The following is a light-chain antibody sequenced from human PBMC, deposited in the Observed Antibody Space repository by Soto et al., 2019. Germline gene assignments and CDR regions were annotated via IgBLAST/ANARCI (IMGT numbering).Light chain of an antibody. J-gene: IGLJ1*01. CDR3: SSYTNINTRACV. CDR1: SGDLGSYNR. Sequence: SALTQPASVSGSPGQSITISCTGTSGDLGSYNRVSWYQQHPGKAPKLIIYEVTDRPSGVSNRFSGSKSGNTASLTISGLQAEDEAEYYCSSYTNINTRACVFGTGTKLTVL. CDR2: EVT. V-gene: IGLV2-14*01.